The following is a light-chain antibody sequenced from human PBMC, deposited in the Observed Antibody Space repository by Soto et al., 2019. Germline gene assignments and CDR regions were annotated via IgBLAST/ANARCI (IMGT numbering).Light chain of an antibody. Sequence: IQMTQSPSTVSASVGDRVTITCRASQSISSSLAWYQQKPGKAPKVLIYDASSLDSGVPSRFSGSGYGTEFTLTVSSLQPGDFATYSCQKYESSPYSFGQGTKLEIK. CDR2: DAS. CDR1: QSISSS. CDR3: QKYESSPYS. V-gene: IGKV1-5*01. J-gene: IGKJ2*01.